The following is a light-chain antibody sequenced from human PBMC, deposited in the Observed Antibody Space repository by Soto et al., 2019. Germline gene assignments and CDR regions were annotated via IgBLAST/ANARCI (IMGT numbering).Light chain of an antibody. CDR3: QSYDSSLCGLYF. CDR2: GTS. CDR1: SSNIGAGYD. V-gene: IGLV1-40*01. Sequence: QSVLTQPPSVSGPPGQRVTISCTGSSSNIGAGYDVHWYQQLPGTAPKLLIYGTSNRPSGVPDRFSGSKSGTSASLAIPGLQAEDEADYYCQSYDSSLCGLYFFGTGTKVTVL. J-gene: IGLJ1*01.